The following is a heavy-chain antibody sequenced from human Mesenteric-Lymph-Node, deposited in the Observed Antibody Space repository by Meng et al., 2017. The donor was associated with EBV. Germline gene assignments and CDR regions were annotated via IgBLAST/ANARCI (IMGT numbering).Heavy chain of an antibody. Sequence: EAELVESGGGLAKPGGSPRLSCAASGVTLSREAWMNWVRQAPGMGLEWVGRIKITTDGATTDYAEPVKGRFTISRDDSENTLYLQTDSLETEDTAVYYCTATNFDYWGQGTLVTVSS. CDR3: TATNFDY. J-gene: IGHJ4*02. CDR2: IKITTDGATT. V-gene: IGHV3-15*01. CDR1: GVTLSREAW.